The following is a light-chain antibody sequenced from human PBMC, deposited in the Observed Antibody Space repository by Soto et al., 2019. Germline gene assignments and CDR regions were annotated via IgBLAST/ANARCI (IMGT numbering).Light chain of an antibody. J-gene: IGKJ2*01. CDR1: QSVSSSY. Sequence: EIVLTQSPGTLSLSPGERATLSCRASQSVSSSYLARYQQKPGQAPRLLIYDASSRATGIPDRFSGSGSGTDFTLTISRPEPEDFAVYFCQQYGSSPYTFGQGTKLEIK. CDR3: QQYGSSPYT. CDR2: DAS. V-gene: IGKV3-20*01.